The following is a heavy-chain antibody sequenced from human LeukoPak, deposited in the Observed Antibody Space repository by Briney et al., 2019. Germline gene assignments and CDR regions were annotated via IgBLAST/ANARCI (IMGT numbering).Heavy chain of an antibody. CDR1: GGSISSGSYY. J-gene: IGHJ4*02. V-gene: IGHV4-61*02. D-gene: IGHD3-10*01. CDR2: IYTSGST. CDR3: AREDYYGSGSYGY. Sequence: SETLSLTCTVSGGSISSGSYYWSWIRQPAGKGLEWIGRIYTSGSTNYNPSLKSRVTISVDTSKNQFSLKLSSVTAADTAVYYCAREDYYGSGSYGYWGQGTLVTVSS.